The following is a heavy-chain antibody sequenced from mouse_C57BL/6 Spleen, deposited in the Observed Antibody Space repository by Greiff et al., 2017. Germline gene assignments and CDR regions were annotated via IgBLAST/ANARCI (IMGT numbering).Heavy chain of an antibody. CDR3: ASYDYPYAMDY. CDR2: IDPSDSYT. CDR1: GSTFTSYW. D-gene: IGHD2-4*01. J-gene: IGHJ4*01. Sequence: VQLQQPGAELVKPGASVKLSCKASGSTFTSYWMQWVKQRPGQGLEWIGEIDPSDSYTNYNQKFKGKATLTVDTSSSTAYMQLSSLTSEDSAVYYCASYDYPYAMDYWGQGTSVTVSS. V-gene: IGHV1-50*01.